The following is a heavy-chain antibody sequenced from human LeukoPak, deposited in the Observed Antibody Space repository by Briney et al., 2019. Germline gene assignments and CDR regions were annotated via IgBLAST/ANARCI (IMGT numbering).Heavy chain of an antibody. Sequence: QTGGSLRLSCAASGFTFSSYAMSWVRQAPGKGLEWVSAISGSGGSTYYADSGTGRFTSSRDNAKNSLYLQMNSLRAEDTAVYSCARDPSLVGVNGSGRYSFDYWGQGTLVTVSS. J-gene: IGHJ4*02. CDR3: ARDPSLVGVNGSGRYSFDY. CDR2: ISGSGGST. D-gene: IGHD3-10*01. CDR1: GFTFSSYA. V-gene: IGHV3-23*01.